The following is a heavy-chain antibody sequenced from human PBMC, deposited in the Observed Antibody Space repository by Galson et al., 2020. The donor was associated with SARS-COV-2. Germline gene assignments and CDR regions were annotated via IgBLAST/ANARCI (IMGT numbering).Heavy chain of an antibody. J-gene: IGHJ4*02. V-gene: IGHV5-51*01. CDR1: GYTFTNYW. CDR2: VYPGDSDT. D-gene: IGHD1-1*01. Sequence: GESLKISCKTSGYTFTNYWIGWVRQMPGKGLEWMGIVYPGDSDTSYSPSFQGQVTISADRSITTAYLQWSSLKASDTALYYCARQGNDWNFFDYWGQGTLVTVSS. CDR3: ARQGNDWNFFDY.